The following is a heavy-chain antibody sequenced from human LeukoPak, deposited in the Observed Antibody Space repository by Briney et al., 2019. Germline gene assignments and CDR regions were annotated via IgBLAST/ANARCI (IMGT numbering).Heavy chain of an antibody. CDR3: AQEGTVQSITWYDY. Sequence: PGGSLRLSCATSGFTFSNYGMHWVRQAPGKGLEWVAVVSYKGKSQYYADSVRGRFTISRDNSQNTLYLQMNSLRREDAAVYYCAQEGTVQSITWYDYWGQGTLVTVSS. J-gene: IGHJ4*02. CDR1: GFTFSNYG. CDR2: VSYKGKSQ. D-gene: IGHD2-15*01. V-gene: IGHV3-30*18.